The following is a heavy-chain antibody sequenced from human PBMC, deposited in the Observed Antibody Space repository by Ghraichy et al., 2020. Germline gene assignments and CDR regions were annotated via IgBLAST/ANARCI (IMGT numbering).Heavy chain of an antibody. J-gene: IGHJ5*01. CDR1: GGTFSSYA. V-gene: IGHV1-69*04. Sequence: SVKVSCKASGGTFSSYAISWVRQAPGQGLEWMGRIIPILGIANYAQKFQGRVTITADKSTSTAYMELSSLRSEDTAVYYCATLGMNPGGLDSWGQGTLVTVSS. CDR3: ATLGMNPGGLDS. D-gene: IGHD6-13*01. CDR2: IIPILGIA.